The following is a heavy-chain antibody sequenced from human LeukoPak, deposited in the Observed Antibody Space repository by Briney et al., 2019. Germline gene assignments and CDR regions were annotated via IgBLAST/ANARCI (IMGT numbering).Heavy chain of an antibody. Sequence: SETLSLTCAVYGGSFSGYYWSWIRRPPGKGLEWIGEINHSGSTNYNPSLKSRVTISVDTSKNQFSLKLSSVTAAGTAVYYCARRSVSSRSRFDPWGQGTLVTVSS. D-gene: IGHD6-13*01. CDR2: INHSGST. V-gene: IGHV4-34*01. J-gene: IGHJ5*02. CDR1: GGSFSGYY. CDR3: ARRSVSSRSRFDP.